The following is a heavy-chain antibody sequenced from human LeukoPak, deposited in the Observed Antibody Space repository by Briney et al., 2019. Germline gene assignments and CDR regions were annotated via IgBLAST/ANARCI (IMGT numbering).Heavy chain of an antibody. CDR1: GGSISTYY. CDR3: ARVGDYDTSGYYHFDY. Sequence: SETLSLTCTVSGGSISTYYWSWIRQPAGKGLEWIGRIYTTGSTNYNPSLKSRVTMSVDTSKNQFSLKLSSVTAADTAVYYCARVGDYDTSGYYHFDYWGQGTLVTVSS. J-gene: IGHJ4*02. CDR2: IYTTGST. V-gene: IGHV4-4*07. D-gene: IGHD3-22*01.